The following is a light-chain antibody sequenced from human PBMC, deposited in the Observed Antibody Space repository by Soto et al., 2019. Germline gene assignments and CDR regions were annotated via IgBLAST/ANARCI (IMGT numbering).Light chain of an antibody. CDR2: KAS. V-gene: IGKV1-5*03. Sequence: DIQMTQSPSTLSGSVGDRVTITCRASQTISSWLAWYQQKPGKAPKLLIYKASTLKSGVPSRFSGSGSGTYFTLTISSLHPEDHATYYCQQSYNTPLTFGGGTKVDI. CDR1: QTISSW. CDR3: QQSYNTPLT. J-gene: IGKJ4*01.